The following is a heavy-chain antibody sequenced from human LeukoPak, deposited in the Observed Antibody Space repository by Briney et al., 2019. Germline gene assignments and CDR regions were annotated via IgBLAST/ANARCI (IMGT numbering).Heavy chain of an antibody. D-gene: IGHD3-9*01. J-gene: IGHJ6*02. Sequence: GGSLRLSCAASGFTVSSNYMSWVRQAPGKGLEWVSVIYSGGSTYYADYVKGRFTISRHNSKNTLYLQMNSLRAEDTAVYYCALLRYFDWSYGMDVWGQGTTVTVSS. CDR1: GFTVSSNY. CDR3: ALLRYFDWSYGMDV. V-gene: IGHV3-53*04. CDR2: IYSGGST.